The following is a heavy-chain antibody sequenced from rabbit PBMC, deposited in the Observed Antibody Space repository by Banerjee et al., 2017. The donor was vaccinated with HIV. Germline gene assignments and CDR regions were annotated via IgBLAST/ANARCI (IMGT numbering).Heavy chain of an antibody. CDR1: GFSFSSSYY. V-gene: IGHV1S40*01. CDR3: ARDPGSRTFNL. J-gene: IGHJ4*01. D-gene: IGHD4-2*01. CDR2: IYTGSSGST. Sequence: QSLEESGGDLVKPGASLTLTCTASGFSFSSSYYMCWVRQAPGKGLEWIACIYTGSSGSTAYASWAKGRFTISSHNAQNTLYLQLNSLTAADTATYFCARDPGSRTFNLWGPGTLVTVS.